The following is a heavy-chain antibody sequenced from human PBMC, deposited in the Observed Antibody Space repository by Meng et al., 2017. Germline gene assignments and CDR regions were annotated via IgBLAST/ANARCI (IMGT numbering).Heavy chain of an antibody. CDR3: ARDDLVGATTTEAFDI. CDR2: IYYSGTT. J-gene: IGHJ3*02. V-gene: IGHV4-61*01. Sequence: GSLRLSCTVSGGFVNSDHYSWGWIRQPPGKGLEWIGYIYYSGTTNCNPSLKSRLTISVDTSKNQFSLKLSSVTAADTAVYYCARDDLVGATTTEAFDIWGQGTMVTVSS. CDR1: GGFVNSDHYS. D-gene: IGHD1-26*01.